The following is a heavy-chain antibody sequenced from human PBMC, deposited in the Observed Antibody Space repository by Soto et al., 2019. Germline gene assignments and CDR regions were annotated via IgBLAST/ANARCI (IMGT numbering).Heavy chain of an antibody. D-gene: IGHD6-13*01. Sequence: QVQLVQSGAEVKKPGSSVKVSCKASGGTFSSYAISWVRQAPGQGLEWMGGIIPIFGTANYAQKFQGRVTITADESTSTAYMELSSLRSEDTAVYYCARDIAAAARLRGLGFDPWGQGTLVTVSS. CDR2: IIPIFGTA. CDR3: ARDIAAAARLRGLGFDP. CDR1: GGTFSSYA. V-gene: IGHV1-69*01. J-gene: IGHJ5*02.